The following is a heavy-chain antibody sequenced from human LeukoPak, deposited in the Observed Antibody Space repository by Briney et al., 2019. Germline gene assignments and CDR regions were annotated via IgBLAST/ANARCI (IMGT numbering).Heavy chain of an antibody. CDR1: GGTLTTFA. CDR3: AAAARPIAAAWK. Sequence: ASVKVSCKTSGGTLTTFAFGWVRQAPGQGLEWVGRIIPLLGVRNYAQQFQGRVTITADESTSTAYMELSSLRSEDTAVYYCAAAARPIAAAWKWGQGTLVTVSS. V-gene: IGHV1-69*04. CDR2: IIPLLGVR. D-gene: IGHD6-13*01. J-gene: IGHJ4*02.